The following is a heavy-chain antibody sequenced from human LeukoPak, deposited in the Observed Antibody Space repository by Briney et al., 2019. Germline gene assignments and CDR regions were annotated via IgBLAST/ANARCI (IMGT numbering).Heavy chain of an antibody. D-gene: IGHD2-2*01. CDR1: GNTFTGYY. CDR3: TRDHCTRTNCYEDYYYGMDV. Sequence: ASVKVSCKASGNTFTGYYMHWVRQPPGQGLEWMGWINPNSGGTDTAQKFQGRVTMTRDTSISTAYMELSRLRSDDTAVYYCTRDHCTRTNCYEDYYYGMDVWGQGTTVTVSS. V-gene: IGHV1-2*02. J-gene: IGHJ6*02. CDR2: INPNSGGT.